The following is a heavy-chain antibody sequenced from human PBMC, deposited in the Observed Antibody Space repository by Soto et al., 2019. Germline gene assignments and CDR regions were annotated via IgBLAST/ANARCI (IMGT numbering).Heavy chain of an antibody. D-gene: IGHD5-12*01. CDR3: ARDASAYDWEIGGWYPRGVDP. Sequence: DLEEAGGGVVQPGRSLRLSCAASGFTFSTYGMHWVRQAPGKGLEWVAIIWYDGSNRYYADSVKGRFTISRDDSKNTLYLQMNNLRAEDTAVYYCARDASAYDWEIGGWYPRGVDPWGQGTLVTVSS. CDR2: IWYDGSNR. J-gene: IGHJ5*02. V-gene: IGHV3-33*01. CDR1: GFTFSTYG.